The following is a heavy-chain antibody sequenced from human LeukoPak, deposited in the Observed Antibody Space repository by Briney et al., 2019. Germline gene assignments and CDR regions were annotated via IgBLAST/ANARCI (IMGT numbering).Heavy chain of an antibody. CDR2: ISNDGSNK. CDR3: AKAGYSSSWYVDY. J-gene: IGHJ4*02. D-gene: IGHD6-13*01. CDR1: GFTFSSYG. Sequence: PGRSLRLSCAASGFTFSSYGMHWVRQAPGKGLDWVAVISNDGSNKYYADSVKGRFTISRDNSKNTLYLQMNSLRAEDTAVYYCAKAGYSSSWYVDYWGQGTLVLVSS. V-gene: IGHV3-30*18.